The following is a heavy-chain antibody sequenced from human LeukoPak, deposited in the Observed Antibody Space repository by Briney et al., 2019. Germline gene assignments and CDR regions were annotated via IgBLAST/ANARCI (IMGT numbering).Heavy chain of an antibody. CDR3: AREKGYYDSSGYYYFSHFDY. J-gene: IGHJ4*02. CDR1: GYTFTSYD. CDR2: INPNSGGT. V-gene: IGHV1-2*06. D-gene: IGHD3-22*01. Sequence: PRASVKVSCKASGYTFTSYDFNWVRQAPGQGLEWMGRINPNSGGTNYAQKFQGRVTMTRDTSISTAYMELSSLRSEDTAVYYCAREKGYYDSSGYYYFSHFDYWGQGALVTVSS.